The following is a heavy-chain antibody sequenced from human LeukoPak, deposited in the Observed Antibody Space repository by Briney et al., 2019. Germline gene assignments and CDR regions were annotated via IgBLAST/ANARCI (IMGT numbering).Heavy chain of an antibody. J-gene: IGHJ5*01. CDR1: GLTFSSDW. V-gene: IGHV3-30-3*01. Sequence: PGGSLRLSCAASGLTFSSDWMHWVRQVPGKGLEWVAVISIDGNNKFFADSVKGRFTISRDNSKNTVYLQMNSLRGEDTAVYYCARGVGNWNYDSWGQGSLVIVSS. CDR3: ARGVGNWNYDS. CDR2: ISIDGNNK. D-gene: IGHD1-7*01.